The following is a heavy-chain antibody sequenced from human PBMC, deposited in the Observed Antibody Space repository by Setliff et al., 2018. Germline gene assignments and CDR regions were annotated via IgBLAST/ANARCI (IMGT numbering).Heavy chain of an antibody. D-gene: IGHD2-15*01. CDR3: ARLPGYCNGGNCYGYYTFDI. J-gene: IGHJ3*02. CDR2: MYYSGDT. CDR1: GGSVRGYY. Sequence: SETLSLTCTVSGGSVRGYYWSWIRQPPGKGLEWIGYMYYSGDTNYNPSLKSRVTISVDTSKNQFSLELRSVTAADTAVYYCARLPGYCNGGNCYGYYTFDIWGQGTMVTVSS. V-gene: IGHV4-59*08.